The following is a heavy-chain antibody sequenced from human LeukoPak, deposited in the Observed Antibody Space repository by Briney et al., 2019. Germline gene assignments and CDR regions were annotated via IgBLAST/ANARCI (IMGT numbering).Heavy chain of an antibody. CDR1: GASVSSSNYY. D-gene: IGHD1-20*01. Sequence: ASETLSLTCTVSGASVSSSNYYWGWIRQPPGKGLEWVGTIFYSGSPYYNPSLKSRVTISVDTSKNRFSLKLISVTVADTAVYYCARLFYNWGIDYWGQGTLVTVSS. CDR3: ARLFYNWGIDY. J-gene: IGHJ4*02. V-gene: IGHV4-39*01. CDR2: IFYSGSP.